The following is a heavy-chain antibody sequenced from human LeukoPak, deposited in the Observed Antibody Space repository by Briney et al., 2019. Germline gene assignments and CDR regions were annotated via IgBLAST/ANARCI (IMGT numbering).Heavy chain of an antibody. CDR2: IFYSGST. Sequence: SETLSLTCTVSSGSISTSNYYWGWVRQPPGKALEWIGNIFYSGSTYYSPSLKSRVTISLDTSRNQFSLKLNSVTAADTAVYYCARGGGYYYGVDYWGQGTLVTVSS. CDR3: ARGGGYYYGVDY. J-gene: IGHJ4*02. V-gene: IGHV4-39*07. CDR1: SGSISTSNYY. D-gene: IGHD3-22*01.